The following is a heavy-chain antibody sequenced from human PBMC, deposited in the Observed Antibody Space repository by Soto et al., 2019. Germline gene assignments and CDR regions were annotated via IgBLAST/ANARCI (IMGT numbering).Heavy chain of an antibody. CDR2: IYYSGST. D-gene: IGHD6-13*01. CDR1: GDSIISYY. Sequence: PSETLSLTCTVSGDSIISYYWSWIRQPPGKGLEWIGHIYYSGSTNYNPSLKSRVTILIDTSRNQFSLKLTSVTAADTAVCYCARRIPAAAFDYWGQGTLVTVSS. CDR3: ARRIPAAAFDY. J-gene: IGHJ4*02. V-gene: IGHV4-59*08.